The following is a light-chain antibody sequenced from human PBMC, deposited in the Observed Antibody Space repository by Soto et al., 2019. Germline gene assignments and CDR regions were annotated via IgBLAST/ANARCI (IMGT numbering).Light chain of an antibody. CDR1: SSDIGGYNY. V-gene: IGLV2-8*01. CDR2: EVS. Sequence: QSALTQPASLSGSPGQSITISCTGTSSDIGGYNYVSWYQQHPGKAPKLMIYEVSKRPSGVPDRFSGSKSGNTASLTVSGLQAEDEADYYCSSYAGSNNLGVFGTGTKVTVL. CDR3: SSYAGSNNLGV. J-gene: IGLJ1*01.